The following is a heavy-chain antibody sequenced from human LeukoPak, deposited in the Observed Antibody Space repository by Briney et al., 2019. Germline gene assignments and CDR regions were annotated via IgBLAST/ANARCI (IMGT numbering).Heavy chain of an antibody. CDR3: ATSSWYRLAY. J-gene: IGHJ4*02. Sequence: GGSLRLSCAASGFTFSDSVMSWVRQAPGKGLEWVGRSRNKADSYTAEYAASVKGRFTISRDESKNSLYLQISSLETEDAAVYYCATSSWYRLAYWGQGSLVTVSS. V-gene: IGHV3-72*01. CDR1: GFTFSDSV. CDR2: SRNKADSYTA. D-gene: IGHD6-13*01.